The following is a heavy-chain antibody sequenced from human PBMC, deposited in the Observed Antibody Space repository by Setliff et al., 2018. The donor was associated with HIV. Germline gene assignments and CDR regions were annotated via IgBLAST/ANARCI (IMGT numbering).Heavy chain of an antibody. CDR3: ATARSSGRYGYYY. V-gene: IGHV1-69*13. Sequence: SVKVSCKTTGGTFNIFSITWVRQAPGQGLEWMGGIIPVFGPPNYAKKFQLRLTITADESTNTAYMELSSLKSEDTAVYYCATARSSGRYGYYYWGQGTPVTVSS. D-gene: IGHD1-26*01. CDR2: IIPVFGPP. J-gene: IGHJ4*02. CDR1: GGTFNIFS.